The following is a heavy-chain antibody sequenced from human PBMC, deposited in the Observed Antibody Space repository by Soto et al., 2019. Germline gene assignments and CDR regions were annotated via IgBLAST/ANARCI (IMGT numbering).Heavy chain of an antibody. CDR3: ATRRGAARYYYYGMDV. J-gene: IGHJ6*02. CDR1: VFTFSSYA. CDR2: ISGSGGST. V-gene: IGHV3-23*01. Sequence: WWSLRLSCSASVFTFSSYAMSWLRQAPGKGLEWVSAISGSGGSTYYADSVKGRFTISRDNSKNTLYLQMNSLRAEDTAVYYCATRRGAARYYYYGMDVWGQGATVTVSS. D-gene: IGHD6-25*01.